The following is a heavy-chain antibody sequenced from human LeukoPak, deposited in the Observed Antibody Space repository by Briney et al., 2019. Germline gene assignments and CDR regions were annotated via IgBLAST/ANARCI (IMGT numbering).Heavy chain of an antibody. V-gene: IGHV4-38-2*02. CDR1: GYSINNGYY. Sequence: PSETLSLTCTVSGYSINNGYYWGWIRQPPGKGLEWIGTIYHSGSTYYNPSLKSRVIILVDTSKNQFYLKLRSVTAADTAVYYCARDIIIASSGGGDWFDPWGRGTLVTVSS. CDR3: ARDIIIASSGGGDWFDP. J-gene: IGHJ5*02. D-gene: IGHD3-16*01. CDR2: IYHSGST.